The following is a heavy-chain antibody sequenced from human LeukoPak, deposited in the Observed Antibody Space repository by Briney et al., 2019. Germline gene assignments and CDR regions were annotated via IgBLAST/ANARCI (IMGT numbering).Heavy chain of an antibody. CDR1: GYNFPSHG. D-gene: IGHD2-15*01. J-gene: IGHJ4*02. CDR3: ARDRSGYCGGTSCLLFDY. CDR2: ISVDIGNT. V-gene: IGHV1-18*01. Sequence: ASMKVSCKASGYNFPSHGISWVRQAPGQGLEWMGWISVDIGNTNYAQRLQGRVTMTTDTSTTTAYMELTSLTSDDTAVYYCARDRSGYCGGTSCLLFDYWGQGTLVTVSS.